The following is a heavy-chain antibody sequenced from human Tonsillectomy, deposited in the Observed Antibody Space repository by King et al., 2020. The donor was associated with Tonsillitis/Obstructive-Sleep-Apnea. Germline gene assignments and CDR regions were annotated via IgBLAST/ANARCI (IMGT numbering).Heavy chain of an antibody. CDR1: GGTFNNYV. CDR2: IIPMFGTA. CDR3: ARGSFGDYSGDYYYYYMDV. Sequence: QLVQSGAEVKKPGSSVKVSCKASGGTFNNYVINWVRQAPGQGLEWMGGIIPMFGTAKFAQKFQGRVTITADESTTPAYMELSSLRSEDTAVYYCARGSFGDYSGDYYYYYMDVWGKGTTVTVSS. D-gene: IGHD4-17*01. V-gene: IGHV1-69*12. J-gene: IGHJ6*03.